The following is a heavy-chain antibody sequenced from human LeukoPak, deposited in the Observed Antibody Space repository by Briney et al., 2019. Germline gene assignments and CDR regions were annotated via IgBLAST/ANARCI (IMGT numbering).Heavy chain of an antibody. J-gene: IGHJ4*02. D-gene: IGHD5-12*01. CDR3: ARDPSNSGYDYLYYFDY. V-gene: IGHV1-2*02. Sequence: ASVKVSCKASGYTFTGYYVHWVRQAPGQGLEWMGWINPDNGGTNYAQKFQGRVTMTRDMSISTAYMELSRLRSDDTAVYYCARDPSNSGYDYLYYFDYWGQGTLVTVSS. CDR1: GYTFTGYY. CDR2: INPDNGGT.